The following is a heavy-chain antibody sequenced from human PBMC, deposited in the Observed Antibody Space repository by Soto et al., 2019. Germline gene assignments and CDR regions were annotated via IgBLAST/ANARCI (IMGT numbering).Heavy chain of an antibody. Sequence: ASVKVSCKASGGTFSSYTISWVRQAPGQGLEWMGRIIPILGIANYAQKFQGRVTITADKSKNTVELQMNSLRVEDTAVYYCARDVLYGVRFFLNWGQGTLVTVSS. CDR2: IIPILGIA. CDR3: ARDVLYGVRFFLN. V-gene: IGHV1-69*04. CDR1: GGTFSSYT. J-gene: IGHJ1*01. D-gene: IGHD2-8*01.